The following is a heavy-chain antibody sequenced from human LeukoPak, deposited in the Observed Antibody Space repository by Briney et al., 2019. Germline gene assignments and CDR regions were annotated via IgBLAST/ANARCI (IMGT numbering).Heavy chain of an antibody. CDR1: GFTFSNYF. J-gene: IGHJ5*01. CDR3: AQSGQFDS. Sequence: GGSLRLSCIASGFTFSNYFMSWVRQSPGKGLEWVSSISGGKTYYTDSVKGRFTISRDNSKNMLYLQMNSLRAEDTAVYYCAQSGQFDSWGQGTLVTVSS. V-gene: IGHV3-23*01. D-gene: IGHD2-8*02. CDR2: ISGGKT.